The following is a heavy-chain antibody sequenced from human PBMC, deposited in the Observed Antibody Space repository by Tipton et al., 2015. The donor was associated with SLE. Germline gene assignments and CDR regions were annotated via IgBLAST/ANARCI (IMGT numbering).Heavy chain of an antibody. CDR1: GYSISSGYY. J-gene: IGHJ4*02. Sequence: LRLSCAVSGYSISSGYYWGWIRQPPGKGLEWIGEINHSGSTNYNPSLKSRVTISVDTSKNQFSLKLSSVTAADTAVYYCARGGGAAGTGVDYWGQGTLVTVAS. CDR2: INHSGST. D-gene: IGHD6-13*01. CDR3: ARGGGAAGTGVDY. V-gene: IGHV4-38-2*01.